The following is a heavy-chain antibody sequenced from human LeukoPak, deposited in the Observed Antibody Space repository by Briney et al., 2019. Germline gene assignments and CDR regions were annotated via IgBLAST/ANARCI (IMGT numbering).Heavy chain of an antibody. CDR2: INPNSGGT. CDR1: GYTFTGYY. J-gene: IGHJ4*02. CDR3: ARAKTYYYGSGSYPARYYFDY. Sequence: ASVKVSCKASGYTFTGYYMHWVRQAPGQGLEWMGWINPNSGGTNYAQKFQGRVTMTRDMSISTAYMELSRLRSDDTAVYYCARAKTYYYGSGSYPARYYFDYWGQGTLVTVSS. V-gene: IGHV1-2*02. D-gene: IGHD3-10*01.